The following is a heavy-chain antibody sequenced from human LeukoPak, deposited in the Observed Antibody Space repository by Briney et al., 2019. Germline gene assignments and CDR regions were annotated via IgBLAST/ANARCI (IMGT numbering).Heavy chain of an antibody. J-gene: IGHJ6*02. D-gene: IGHD3-22*01. CDR2: ISAYNGNT. CDR3: VLPYYDSSGYLDPMDV. V-gene: IGHV1-18*01. Sequence: ASVKVSCKASGYTFTSYGISWVRQAPGQGLEWMGWISAYNGNTNYAQKLQGRVTMTTDTSTSTAYMELRSLRSDDTAVYYCVLPYYDSSGYLDPMDVWGQGTTVTVSS. CDR1: GYTFTSYG.